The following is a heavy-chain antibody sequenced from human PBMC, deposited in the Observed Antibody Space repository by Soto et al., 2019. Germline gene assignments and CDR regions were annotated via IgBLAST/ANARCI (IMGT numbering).Heavy chain of an antibody. CDR2: INHSGST. CDR3: AREAIDLYYYYYYMDV. D-gene: IGHD2-2*02. J-gene: IGHJ6*03. V-gene: IGHV4-34*01. Sequence: SETLSLTCAVYGGSFSGYYWSWIRQPPGKGLEWIGEINHSGSTNYNPSLKSRVTISVDTSKNQFSLKLSSVTAADTAVYYCAREAIDLYYYYYYMDVWGKGTTVTVSS. CDR1: GGSFSGYY.